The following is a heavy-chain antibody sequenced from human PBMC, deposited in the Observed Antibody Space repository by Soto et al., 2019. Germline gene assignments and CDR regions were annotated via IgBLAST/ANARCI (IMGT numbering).Heavy chain of an antibody. V-gene: IGHV1-69*05. J-gene: IGHJ4*02. CDR2: IIPIFGTA. CDR1: GGTFSSYA. CDR3: ARDQYYDSSGYYYPFDY. Sequence: SVKVSFKASGGTFSSYAISWLRQAPGQGLEWMGGIIPIFGTANYAQKLQGRVTMTTDTSTSTAYMELRSLRSDDTAVYYCARDQYYDSSGYYYPFDYWGQGTLVTVSS. D-gene: IGHD3-22*01.